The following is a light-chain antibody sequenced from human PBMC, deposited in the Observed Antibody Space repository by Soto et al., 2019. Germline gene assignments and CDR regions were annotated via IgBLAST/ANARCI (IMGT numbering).Light chain of an antibody. CDR1: QNINVW. Sequence: DIQMTPSPSTLSASVGDRVTITCRASQNINVWLAWYQRKPGKAPKLLIYKASSLESGVPSRFSGSGSGTEFTLTISSLQPDDFATYYCQQYNTYSTFGRGTKVDIK. V-gene: IGKV1-5*03. J-gene: IGKJ1*01. CDR3: QQYNTYST. CDR2: KAS.